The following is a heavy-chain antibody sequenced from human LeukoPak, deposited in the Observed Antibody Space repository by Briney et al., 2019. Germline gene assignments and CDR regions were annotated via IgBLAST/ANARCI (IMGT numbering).Heavy chain of an antibody. J-gene: IGHJ6*03. Sequence: KPSETLSLTCTVSGGSISTSNYYWGWIRQPPGKGLEWIGNIFYSGSTYYSPSLRSRVTISLGTSRNQFSLKLNSVTAADTAVYYCARDLRRRVTAIGYGPREYYYYMDVWGKGTTVTISS. CDR1: GGSISTSNYY. D-gene: IGHD2-21*02. CDR2: IFYSGST. CDR3: ARDLRRRVTAIGYGPREYYYYMDV. V-gene: IGHV4-39*07.